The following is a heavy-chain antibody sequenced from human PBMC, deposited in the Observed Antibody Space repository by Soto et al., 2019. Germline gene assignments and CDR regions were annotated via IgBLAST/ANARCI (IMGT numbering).Heavy chain of an antibody. CDR3: ATYMDAYIRQSKVRWFDR. J-gene: IGHJ5*02. D-gene: IGHD3-16*01. CDR2: IIPIFGTA. CDR1: GGTFTSYA. V-gene: IGHV1-69*13. Sequence: ASVKVSSRASGGTFTSYAISWVRQAPGQGLEWMRGIIPIFGTANYAQKFKGRVTITADESTSPAHKELSSMRSKATAVYYCATYMDAYIRQSKVRWFDRWGQGTLVTVSS.